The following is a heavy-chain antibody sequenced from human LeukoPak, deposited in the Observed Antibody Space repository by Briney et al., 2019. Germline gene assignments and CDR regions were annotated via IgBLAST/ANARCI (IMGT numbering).Heavy chain of an antibody. V-gene: IGHV4-34*01. CDR3: ARHGYDILTGYSLGAFDI. CDR1: GGSFSGYY. D-gene: IGHD3-9*01. Sequence: SETLSLTCAVYGGSFSGYYWSWIRQPPGKGLEWIGEINHSGSTNYNPSLKSRVTISVDTSKNQFSLKLSSVTAADTAVYYCARHGYDILTGYSLGAFDIWGQGTMVTVSS. J-gene: IGHJ3*02. CDR2: INHSGST.